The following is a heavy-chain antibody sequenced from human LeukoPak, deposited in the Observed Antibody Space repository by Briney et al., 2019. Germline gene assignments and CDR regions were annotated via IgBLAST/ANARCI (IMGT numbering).Heavy chain of an antibody. V-gene: IGHV1-2*06. Sequence: ASVTVSFKASGYTFTGYYMHRVRQAPGQGLEWMGRINPNSGGTNYAQKFQGRVTMTRDTSISTAYMELSRLRSDDTAVYYCARVPYYYRSGIFDYWGQGTLVTVSS. CDR2: INPNSGGT. CDR3: ARVPYYYRSGIFDY. J-gene: IGHJ4*02. CDR1: GYTFTGYY. D-gene: IGHD3-10*01.